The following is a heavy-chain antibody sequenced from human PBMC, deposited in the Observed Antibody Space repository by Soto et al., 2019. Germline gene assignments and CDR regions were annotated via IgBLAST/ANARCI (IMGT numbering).Heavy chain of an antibody. CDR2: IYATGTS. Sequence: SETLSLTCNVSFASLSCYYWSWIRQPPGNGLEWIGRIYATGTSDYTRSLKSRITISVDMPKKQFSLALRSATAADTAMYYCVTDGTKNLRDWSEPWGPRILLTVAP. CDR3: VTDGTKNLRDWSEP. D-gene: IGHD1-1*01. CDR1: FASLSCYY. J-gene: IGHJ5*02. V-gene: IGHV4-4*07.